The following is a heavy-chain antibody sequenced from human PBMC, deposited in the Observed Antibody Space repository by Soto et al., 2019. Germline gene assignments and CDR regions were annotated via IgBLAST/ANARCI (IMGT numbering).Heavy chain of an antibody. CDR3: ARHPDYGDWYFDL. V-gene: IGHV4-39*01. CDR2: IYYSGST. CDR1: GGSISSSSYY. D-gene: IGHD4-17*01. J-gene: IGHJ2*01. Sequence: QLQLQESGPGLVKPSETLSLTCTVSGGSISSSSYYWGWIRQPPGKGPEWIGSIYYSGSTYYNPSLKSRVTISVDTSKNQFSLKLSSVTAADTAVYYCARHPDYGDWYFDLWGRGTLVTVSS.